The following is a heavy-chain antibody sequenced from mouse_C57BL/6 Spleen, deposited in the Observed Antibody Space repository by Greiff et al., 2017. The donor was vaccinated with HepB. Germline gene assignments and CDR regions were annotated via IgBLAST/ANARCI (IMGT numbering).Heavy chain of an antibody. V-gene: IGHV1-42*01. J-gene: IGHJ2*01. Sequence: VQLKESGPELVKPGASVKISCKASGYSFTGYYMNWVKQSPEKSLEWIGEINPSTGGTTYNQKFKAKATLTVDKSSSTAYMQLKSLTSEDSAVYYCTREGGLRREGLVYWGQGTTLTVSS. CDR1: GYSFTGYY. D-gene: IGHD2-4*01. CDR2: INPSTGGT. CDR3: TREGGLRREGLVY.